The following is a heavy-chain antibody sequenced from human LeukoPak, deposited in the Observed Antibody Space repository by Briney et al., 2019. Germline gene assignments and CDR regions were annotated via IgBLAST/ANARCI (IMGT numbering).Heavy chain of an antibody. CDR1: GGSISSSSYY. CDR3: ARVTGYMVEDYFDY. Sequence: SETLSLTCTVSGGSISSSSYYWGWIRQPPGKGLEWIGSIYYSGSTYYNPSLKSRVTISVDTSRNQFSLKLSSVTAADTAMYYCARVTGYMVEDYFDYWGQGTLVTVSS. CDR2: IYYSGST. V-gene: IGHV4-39*07. D-gene: IGHD6-13*01. J-gene: IGHJ4*02.